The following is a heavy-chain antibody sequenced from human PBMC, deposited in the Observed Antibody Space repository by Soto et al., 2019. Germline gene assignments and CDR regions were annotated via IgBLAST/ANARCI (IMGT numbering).Heavy chain of an antibody. CDR1: GFTFSDYY. Sequence: QVQLVESGGGLVKPGGSLRLSCAASGFTFSDYYMSWIRQAPGKGLEWVSYISGSGSTIYYADSVKGRFTISRDNAKNALHLQMNSLRAEDTAVYYCASGVAASHFYYYYMDVWGKGTTVTDYS. CDR2: ISGSGSTI. CDR3: ASGVAASHFYYYYMDV. D-gene: IGHD2-15*01. V-gene: IGHV3-11*01. J-gene: IGHJ6*03.